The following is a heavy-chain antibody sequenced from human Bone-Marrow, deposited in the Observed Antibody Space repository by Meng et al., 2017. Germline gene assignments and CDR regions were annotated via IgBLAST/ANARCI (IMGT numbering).Heavy chain of an antibody. J-gene: IGHJ3*02. CDR1: GYSFTSYW. CDR3: ARLIGYCGGDCYRQSDAFDI. CDR2: IYPGDSDT. V-gene: IGHV5-51*01. Sequence: GGSLRLSCKGSGYSFTSYWIGWVRQMPGKGLEWMGIIYPGDSDTRYSPSFQGQVTISADKSISTAYLQWGSLKASDTAMYYCARLIGYCGGDCYRQSDAFDIWGQGTMVTVSS. D-gene: IGHD2-21*02.